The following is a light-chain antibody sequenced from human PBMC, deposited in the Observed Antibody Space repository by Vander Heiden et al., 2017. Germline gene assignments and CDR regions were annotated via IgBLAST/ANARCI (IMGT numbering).Light chain of an antibody. CDR3: QQNYSYPWT. CDR1: QGISSY. J-gene: IGKJ1*01. CDR2: AAS. V-gene: IGKV1-8*01. Sequence: MTQSPSSFSASTGDRVTITCRASQGISSYLAWYQQKPGKAPKLLIYAASTLQSGVPSRFSGSGSGTDFTLTISCLQSEDFATYYCQQNYSYPWTFGQGTKVEIK.